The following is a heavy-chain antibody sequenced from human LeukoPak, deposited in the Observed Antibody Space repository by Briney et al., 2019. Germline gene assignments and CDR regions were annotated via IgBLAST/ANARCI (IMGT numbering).Heavy chain of an antibody. CDR1: GFTVSSNY. Sequence: PGGSLRLPCAASGFTVSSNYMSWVRQAPGKGLEWVSGISWNSGSIGYADSVKGRFTISRDNAKNSLYLQMNSLRAEDTALYYCAKGGGYNYNYYYGMDVWGQGTTVTVSS. J-gene: IGHJ6*02. V-gene: IGHV3-9*01. CDR3: AKGGGYNYNYYYGMDV. D-gene: IGHD5-24*01. CDR2: ISWNSGSI.